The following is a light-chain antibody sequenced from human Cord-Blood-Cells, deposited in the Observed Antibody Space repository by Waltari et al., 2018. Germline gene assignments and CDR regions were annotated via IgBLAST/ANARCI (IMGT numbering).Light chain of an antibody. Sequence: QSALTQPASVSGSPGHSITISCPGTSSDVGSYNLVSRYQQHPGKAPKLMIYEGSKPPLGVSKSFAGCKCGNTASLTIPGLQAGDEADYYCFSYAGSSTWGWVFGGGTKLTVL. CDR3: FSYAGSSTWGWV. CDR2: EGS. J-gene: IGLJ3*02. V-gene: IGLV2-23*01. CDR1: SSDVGSYNL.